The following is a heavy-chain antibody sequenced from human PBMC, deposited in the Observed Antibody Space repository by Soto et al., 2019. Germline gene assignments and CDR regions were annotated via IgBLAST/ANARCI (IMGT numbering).Heavy chain of an antibody. CDR2: ISPFHGVT. CDR3: TRDWEITVSTWSFGGF. CDR1: GGTFSPYT. D-gene: IGHD3-10*01. V-gene: IGHV1-69*08. J-gene: IGHJ4*02. Sequence: QVQLVQSGAEVQKPGSSVKVSCKASGGTFSPYTINWVRQAPGQGLEWMGRISPFHGVTNYAQKFQARVTITADKSTSTAYMELSGLRFEDTAMYYCTRDWEITVSTWSFGGFWGRGTLVTVSS.